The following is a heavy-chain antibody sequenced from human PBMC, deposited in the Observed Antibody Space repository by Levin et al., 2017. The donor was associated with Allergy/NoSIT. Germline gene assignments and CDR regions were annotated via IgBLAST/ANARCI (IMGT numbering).Heavy chain of an antibody. D-gene: IGHD5-18*01. CDR3: TRGGIQLWPIFDY. CDR2: IRSKAYGGTT. J-gene: IGHJ4*02. Sequence: GESLKISCTASGFTFGDYAMSWVRQAPGKGLEWVGFIRSKAYGGTTEYAASVKGRFTISRDDSKSIAYLQMNSLKTEDTAVYYCTRGGIQLWPIFDYWGQGTLVTVSS. CDR1: GFTFGDYA. V-gene: IGHV3-49*04.